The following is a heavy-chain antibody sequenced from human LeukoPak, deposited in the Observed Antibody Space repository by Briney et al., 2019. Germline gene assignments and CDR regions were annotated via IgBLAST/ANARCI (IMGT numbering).Heavy chain of an antibody. CDR2: ISCDGSNK. Sequence: GGSLRLSCAASGFTFSSYGMHWVRQAPGKGLEWVAVISCDGSNKYYADSVKGRFTISRDNSKNTLYLQMNSLRAEDTAVYYCAKDGAGEAAAAGDYWGQGTLVTVSS. CDR1: GFTFSSYG. V-gene: IGHV3-30*18. D-gene: IGHD6-13*01. J-gene: IGHJ4*02. CDR3: AKDGAGEAAAAGDY.